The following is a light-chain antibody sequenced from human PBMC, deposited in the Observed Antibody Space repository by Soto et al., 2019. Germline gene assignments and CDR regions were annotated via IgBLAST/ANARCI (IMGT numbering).Light chain of an antibody. CDR3: QSYDSTLSGSV. CDR2: DNI. J-gene: IGLJ2*01. CDR1: SSNIGAGHD. V-gene: IGLV1-40*01. Sequence: QSVLTQPPSVSGAPGQRVTISCTGSSSNIGAGHDVHWYQQLPGTAPKLLIYDNINRPSGVPDRFSGSKSGASASLAITGLQAEDEADYFCQSYDSTLSGSVFGGGTKLTVL.